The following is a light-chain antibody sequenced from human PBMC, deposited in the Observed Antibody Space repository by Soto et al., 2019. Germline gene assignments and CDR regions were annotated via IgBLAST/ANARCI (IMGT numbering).Light chain of an antibody. CDR2: GAS. J-gene: IGKJ1*01. Sequence: EIVMTQSPATLSVSPGERATLSCRASQSVNSNLAWYQQKPGQAPRLLISGASTRATGIPARFSGSGSETSFPLTISSLQSEDFAVYYCQQYNNWWTFGQGTKVEMK. CDR3: QQYNNWWT. V-gene: IGKV3-15*01. CDR1: QSVNSN.